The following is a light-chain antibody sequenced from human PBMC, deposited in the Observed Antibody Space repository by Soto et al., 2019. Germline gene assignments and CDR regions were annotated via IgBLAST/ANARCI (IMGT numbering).Light chain of an antibody. J-gene: IGLJ1*01. CDR1: SSDVGDYKY. V-gene: IGLV2-14*01. Sequence: QSVLTQPASVSGAPGQSITISCTGTSSDVGDYKYVSWYQQHPGKAPKLVISEVSNRPSGISNRFSGSKSGNTASLTISGLQAEDEAEYYCSSYTTTFPYLLATEPKATVL. CDR2: EVS. CDR3: SSYTTTFPYL.